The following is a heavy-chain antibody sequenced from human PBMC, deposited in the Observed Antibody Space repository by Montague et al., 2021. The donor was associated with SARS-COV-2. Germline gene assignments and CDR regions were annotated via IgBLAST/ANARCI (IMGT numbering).Heavy chain of an antibody. CDR1: GFSLSTSGMC. CDR3: ARSPGDSSGRYESFFDY. Sequence: PALVKPTQTLTLTCTFSGFSLSTSGMCVSWIRQPPGKALEWLALIDWDXDKYYSTSLKTRLTISKDTSKNQVVLTMTNMDPVDTDTYYCARSPGDSSGRYESFFDYWGQGTLVTVSS. D-gene: IGHD3-22*01. CDR2: IDWDXDK. V-gene: IGHV2-70*01. J-gene: IGHJ4*02.